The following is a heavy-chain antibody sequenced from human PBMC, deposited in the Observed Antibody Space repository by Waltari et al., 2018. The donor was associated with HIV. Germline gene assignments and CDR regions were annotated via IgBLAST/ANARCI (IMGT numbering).Heavy chain of an antibody. CDR3: VIDGGNYFHS. CDR2: FDTEGEET. V-gene: IGHV1-24*01. J-gene: IGHJ4*02. Sequence: QVHLVQSGAEVKKPGASVKVSCKVSGDTLSELSMHWVRQAPGKGLEWMGDFDTEGEETVYAQKFQGRMSMTEDTSTDTAYMELSSLRSEDTAVYYCVIDGGNYFHSWGQGTLVTVSS. CDR1: GDTLSELS.